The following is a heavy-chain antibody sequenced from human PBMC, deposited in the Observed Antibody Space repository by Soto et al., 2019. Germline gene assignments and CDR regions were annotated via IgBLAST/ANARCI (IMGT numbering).Heavy chain of an antibody. J-gene: IGHJ6*02. CDR3: AGHYCTNGVRQRPYYYYGMDV. V-gene: IGHV4-31*03. CDR1: GGSISSGGYY. Sequence: SETLSLTCTVSGGSISSGGYYWSWIRQHPGKGLEWIGYIYYSGSTYYNPSLKSRVTISVDTSKNQFSLKLSSVTAADTAVYYCAGHYCTNGVRQRPYYYYGMDVWGQGTTVTVSS. CDR2: IYYSGST. D-gene: IGHD2-8*01.